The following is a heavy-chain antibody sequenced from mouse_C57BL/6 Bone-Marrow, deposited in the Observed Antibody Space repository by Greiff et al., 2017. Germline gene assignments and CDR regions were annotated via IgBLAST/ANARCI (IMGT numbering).Heavy chain of an antibody. V-gene: IGHV1-52*01. Sequence: QVQLQQPGAELVRPGSSVKLSCKASGYTFTSYWMHWVKQRPIQGLEWIGNIDPSDSETHYNQKFKDKASLTVDKSSSTAYMQLSSLTSEDAAVYYCARRGSLDYWGQGTTLTVSS. CDR1: GYTFTSYW. CDR3: ARRGSLDY. CDR2: IDPSDSET. J-gene: IGHJ2*01.